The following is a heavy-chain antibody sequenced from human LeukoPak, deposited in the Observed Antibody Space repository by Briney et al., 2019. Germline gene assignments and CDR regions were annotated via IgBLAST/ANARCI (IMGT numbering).Heavy chain of an antibody. Sequence: PGGSLRLSCAVSGFTVSTNHMTWVRQAPGKGLEWVSAINDVDTPYYADTVRGRFTISRDSAKNTLYLQMKSLRAEDTAVYYCARDMKHSSGAFDSWGQGTLVTVSS. D-gene: IGHD3-22*01. J-gene: IGHJ4*02. V-gene: IGHV3-53*01. CDR1: GFTVSTNH. CDR3: ARDMKHSSGAFDS. CDR2: INDVDTP.